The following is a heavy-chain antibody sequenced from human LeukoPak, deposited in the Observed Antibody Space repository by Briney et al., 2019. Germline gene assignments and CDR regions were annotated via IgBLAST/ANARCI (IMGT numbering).Heavy chain of an antibody. J-gene: IGHJ3*02. CDR3: ARDQIRGIDAFDI. CDR1: GFTFSSYG. CDR2: IWYDGSNK. V-gene: IGHV3-33*01. D-gene: IGHD3-16*01. Sequence: GGSLRLSCAASGFTFSSYGMHWVRQAPGKGLEWVAVIWYDGSNKYYADSVKGRFTISRDNSKNTLYLQMNSLRAEDTAVYYCARDQIRGIDAFDIWGQGTMVTVSS.